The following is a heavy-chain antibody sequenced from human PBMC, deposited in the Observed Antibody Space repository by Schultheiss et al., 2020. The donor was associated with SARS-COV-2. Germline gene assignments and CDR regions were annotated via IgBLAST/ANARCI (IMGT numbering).Heavy chain of an antibody. CDR2: ISYDGSNK. Sequence: GSLRLSCAASGFTFSNAWMNWVRQAPGKGLEWVAVISYDGSNKYYADSVKGRFTISRDNSKNTLYLQMNSLRAEDTAVYYCAKVKHGYYYYYGMDVWGQGTTVTVSS. D-gene: IGHD5-24*01. J-gene: IGHJ6*02. CDR3: AKVKHGYYYYYGMDV. V-gene: IGHV3-30*18. CDR1: GFTFSNAW.